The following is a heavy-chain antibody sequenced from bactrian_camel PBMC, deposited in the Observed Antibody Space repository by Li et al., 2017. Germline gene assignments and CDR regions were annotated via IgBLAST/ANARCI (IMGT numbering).Heavy chain of an antibody. CDR3: ATDAVYGLGSPSN. V-gene: IGHV3S6*01. J-gene: IGHJ4*01. Sequence: HVQLVESGGGLVQPGGSLRLSCAASGFTFSANWMHWVRQAPGKGLEWVSSIYSGGGSTLYADSVKGRFTISRDNAKNTLYLQMNSLKTEDTALYYCATDAVYGLGSPSNWGQGTQVTVS. CDR2: IYSGGGST. D-gene: IGHD5*01. CDR1: GFTFSANW.